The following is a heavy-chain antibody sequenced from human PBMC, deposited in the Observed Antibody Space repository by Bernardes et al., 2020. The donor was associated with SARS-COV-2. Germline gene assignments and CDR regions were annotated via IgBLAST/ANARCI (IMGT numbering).Heavy chain of an antibody. CDR2: ITRGGHI. CDR1: TLTFANYA. Sequence: GGSLRLSCASSTLTFANYAMCWVRQAPGKGLEWVSTITRGGHIYYADSVKGRFTISRDNPKNTLYLQMNSLTADDTAIYYCAKEPSSCGGGCYYLLDNWGQGTLVTVSS. CDR3: AKEPSSCGGGCYYLLDN. D-gene: IGHD2-21*02. J-gene: IGHJ4*02. V-gene: IGHV3-23*01.